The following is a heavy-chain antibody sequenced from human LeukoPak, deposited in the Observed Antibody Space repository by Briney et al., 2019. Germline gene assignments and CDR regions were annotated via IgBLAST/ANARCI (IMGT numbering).Heavy chain of an antibody. CDR1: GYTFTGYY. D-gene: IGHD2-2*01. J-gene: IGHJ4*02. CDR2: INPNSGGT. V-gene: IGHV1-2*02. CDR3: ARANRLYCSSTTCLFDY. Sequence: ASVKVSCKASGYTFTGYYMHWVRQAPGQGFEWMGWINPNSGGTNYAQKFQGRVTMTRDTSISTAHMELSRLRSDDTAVYYCARANRLYCSSTTCLFDYWGQGTLVTVSS.